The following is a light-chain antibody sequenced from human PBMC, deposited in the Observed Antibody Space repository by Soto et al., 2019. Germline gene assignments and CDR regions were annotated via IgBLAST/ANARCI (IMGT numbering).Light chain of an antibody. CDR1: QSVSSSS. J-gene: IGKJ2*01. CDR2: GAS. V-gene: IGKV3-20*01. Sequence: EIVLTQSPATLSLSPGERVTLSCGASQSVSSSSLAWYQQKPGQAPRLLIYGASSRATGIPDSFSGSGSGTDFTLTISRLEPEDFAVYYCQQYGSSPNTFGQGTKLEIK. CDR3: QQYGSSPNT.